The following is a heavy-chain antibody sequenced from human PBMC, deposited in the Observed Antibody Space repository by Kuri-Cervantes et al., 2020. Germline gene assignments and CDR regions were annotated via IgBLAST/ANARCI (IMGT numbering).Heavy chain of an antibody. Sequence: GSLRLSCTVSGGSISSGSYWGWIRLPPGKGLEWIGSVYYTGSTYYNPSLKSRVTISVDTSKNQFSLWLSSVTAADTAVYYCTRAGDTPSWNYYYMDVWGRGTTVTVSS. CDR2: VYYTGST. D-gene: IGHD5-18*01. CDR1: GGSISSGSY. J-gene: IGHJ6*03. V-gene: IGHV4-38-2*02. CDR3: TRAGDTPSWNYYYMDV.